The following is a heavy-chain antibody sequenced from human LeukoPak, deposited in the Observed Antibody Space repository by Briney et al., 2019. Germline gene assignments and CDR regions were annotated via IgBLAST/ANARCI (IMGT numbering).Heavy chain of an antibody. J-gene: IGHJ4*02. CDR3: AKFWRGAHYYGSGSYYFEGGFDY. V-gene: IGHV3-74*01. D-gene: IGHD3-10*01. CDR2: INSDGSST. Sequence: GGSLRLSCAASGFTFSSYWMHWVRQAPGKGLVWVSRINSDGSSTSYADSVKGRFTISRDNAKNTLYLQMNSLRAEDTAVYYCAKFWRGAHYYGSGSYYFEGGFDYWGRGTLVTVSS. CDR1: GFTFSSYW.